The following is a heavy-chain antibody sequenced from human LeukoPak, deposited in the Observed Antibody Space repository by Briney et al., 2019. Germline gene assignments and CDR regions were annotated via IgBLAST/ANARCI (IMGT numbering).Heavy chain of an antibody. CDR1: GGSISSSSYY. V-gene: IGHV4-39*07. Sequence: KPSETLSLTCTVSGGSISSSSYYWGWIRQPPGKGLEWIGSIYYSGSTYYNPSLKSRVTISVDTSKNQFSLKLSSVTAADTAVYYCAGSIAVADRIDNWGQGTLVTVSS. CDR3: AGSIAVADRIDN. D-gene: IGHD6-19*01. J-gene: IGHJ4*02. CDR2: IYYSGST.